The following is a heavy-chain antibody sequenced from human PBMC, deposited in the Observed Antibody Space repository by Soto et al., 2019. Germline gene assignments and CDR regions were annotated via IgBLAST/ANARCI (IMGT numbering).Heavy chain of an antibody. CDR3: AKVLNLFWGSYRIFDY. D-gene: IGHD3-16*02. CDR2: ISGSGGST. J-gene: IGHJ4*02. Sequence: GGSLRLSCAASGFTFSSYAMSWVRQAPGKGLEWVSAISGSGGSTYYADSVKGRFTISRDNSKNTLYLQMNSLRAEDTAVYYCAKVLNLFWGSYRIFDYWGQGTLVTVSS. V-gene: IGHV3-23*01. CDR1: GFTFSSYA.